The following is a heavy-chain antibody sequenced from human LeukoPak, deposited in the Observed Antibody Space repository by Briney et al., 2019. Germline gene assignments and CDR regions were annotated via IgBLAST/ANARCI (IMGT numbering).Heavy chain of an antibody. CDR1: GGTFSSYA. CDR2: IIPILGIA. D-gene: IGHD5-24*01. J-gene: IGHJ5*02. CDR3: ARERDLVEMATNPGGQFDP. Sequence: ASVKVSCKASGGTFSSYAISWVRQAPGQGLEWMGRIIPILGIANYAQKFQGRVTITADKSTSTAYMELSSLRSEDTAVYYCARERDLVEMATNPGGQFDPWGQGTLVTVSS. V-gene: IGHV1-69*04.